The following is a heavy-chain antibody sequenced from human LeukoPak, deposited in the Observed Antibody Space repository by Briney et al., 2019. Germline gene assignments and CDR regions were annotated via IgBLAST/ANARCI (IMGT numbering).Heavy chain of an antibody. V-gene: IGHV4-39*01. CDR2: VYYSETT. D-gene: IGHD3-10*01. CDR1: GGSISSSSYY. Sequence: SETLSLTCTVSGGSISSSSYYWGWIRQPPGKGLEWIGSVYYSETTYYNPSLKSRVTISVDTSKNQFSLRLSSVTAADTAVYYCARQRYYGSGSYSLNWFDPWGQGTLVTVSS. CDR3: ARQRYYGSGSYSLNWFDP. J-gene: IGHJ5*02.